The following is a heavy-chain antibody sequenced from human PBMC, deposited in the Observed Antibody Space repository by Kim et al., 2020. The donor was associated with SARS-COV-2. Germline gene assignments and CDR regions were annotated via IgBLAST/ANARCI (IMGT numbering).Heavy chain of an antibody. CDR1: GFTFGDYA. J-gene: IGHJ6*02. D-gene: IGHD2-2*01. Sequence: GGSLRLSCTASGFTFGDYAMSWFRQAPGKGLEWVGFIRSKAYGGTTEYAASVKGRFTISRDDSKSIAYLQMNSLKTEDTAVYYCTRDSYCSSTSCYFHYGMDVWGQGTTVTVSS. CDR3: TRDSYCSSTSCYFHYGMDV. CDR2: IRSKAYGGTT. V-gene: IGHV3-49*03.